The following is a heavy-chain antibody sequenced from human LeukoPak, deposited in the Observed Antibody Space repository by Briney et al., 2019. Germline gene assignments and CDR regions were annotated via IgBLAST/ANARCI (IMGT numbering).Heavy chain of an antibody. CDR2: IYYSGST. V-gene: IGHV4-61*01. CDR3: ARDRVYDSSGYYQRGAFDI. Sequence: SETLSLTCTVSGGSVSSGSYYWSWIRQPPGKGLEWIGYIYYSGSTNYNPSLKSRVTISVDTSKNQFSLKLSSVTAADTAVNYCARDRVYDSSGYYQRGAFDIWGQGTMVTVSS. CDR1: GGSVSSGSYY. J-gene: IGHJ3*02. D-gene: IGHD3-22*01.